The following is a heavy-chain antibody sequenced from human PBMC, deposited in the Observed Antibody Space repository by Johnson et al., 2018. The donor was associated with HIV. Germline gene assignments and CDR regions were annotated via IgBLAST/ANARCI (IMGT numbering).Heavy chain of an antibody. CDR3: ARVNGDYADAFDI. J-gene: IGHJ3*02. V-gene: IGHV3-33*08. D-gene: IGHD4-17*01. CDR2: IWYDGSNK. CDR1: GFTFSAYG. Sequence: QVQLVESGGGVVQPGRSLRLSCAASGFTFSAYGIHWVRQAPGKGLEWVAVIWYDGSNKYYADSVKGRFTISRDNAKNSLYLQMNSLRAEDTALYYCARVNGDYADAFDIWGQGTMVTVSS.